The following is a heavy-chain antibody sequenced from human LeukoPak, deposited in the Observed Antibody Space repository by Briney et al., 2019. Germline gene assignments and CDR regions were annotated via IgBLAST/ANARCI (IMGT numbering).Heavy chain of an antibody. D-gene: IGHD1-26*01. CDR2: IYYSGST. V-gene: IGHV4-59*01. J-gene: IGHJ4*02. Sequence: SETLSLTCAVYGGSFSGYYWSWIRQPPGKGLGWIGYIYYSGSTNYNPSLKSRVTISVDTSKNQFSLKLSSVTAADTAVYYCAREGGSYYVDYWGQGTLVTVSS. CDR1: GGSFSGYY. CDR3: AREGGSYYVDY.